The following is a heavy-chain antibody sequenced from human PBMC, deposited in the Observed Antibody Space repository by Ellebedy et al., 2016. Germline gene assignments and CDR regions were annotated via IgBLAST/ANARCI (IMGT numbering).Heavy chain of an antibody. D-gene: IGHD5-18*01. Sequence: KVSCKGSGYSFPNYWIGWVRQMPGKGLEWIGIIFPDDSSTTYSPSFQGKVTIPADKSISTAYLQWSTLKASDTAIYYCARDTAFSYWGQGTLVTVSS. V-gene: IGHV5-51*01. CDR2: IFPDDSST. CDR1: GYSFPNYW. J-gene: IGHJ4*02. CDR3: ARDTAFSY.